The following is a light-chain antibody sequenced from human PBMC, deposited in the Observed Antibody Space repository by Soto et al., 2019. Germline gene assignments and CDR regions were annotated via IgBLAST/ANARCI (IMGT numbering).Light chain of an antibody. CDR3: VSFTTGSTLV. CDR2: EVT. CDR1: SRDVGGYNY. V-gene: IGLV2-14*01. Sequence: QSVLTQPPSASGSPGQSVTISCTGTSRDVGGYNYVSWYQQFPGKAPKLIIFEVTYRPSGVSNRFSGSKSGNTASLTISGLQAEDEADYYCVSFTTGSTLVFGGGTKLTVL. J-gene: IGLJ3*02.